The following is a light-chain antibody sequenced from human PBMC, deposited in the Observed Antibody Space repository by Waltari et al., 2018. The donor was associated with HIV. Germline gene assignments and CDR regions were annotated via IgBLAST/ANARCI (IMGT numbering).Light chain of an antibody. CDR1: SSNIGAGYD. CDR2: GNS. CDR3: QSYDSSLSGPWV. Sequence: QSVLTQPPSVSGAPGQRVTISCTGSSSNIGAGYDVHWYQQLPGTAPKLLIYGNSSRPSGVPDRFSGSKSGTSASLAITGLQAEDEADYYCQSYDSSLSGPWVFGGGTKLTVL. J-gene: IGLJ3*02. V-gene: IGLV1-40*01.